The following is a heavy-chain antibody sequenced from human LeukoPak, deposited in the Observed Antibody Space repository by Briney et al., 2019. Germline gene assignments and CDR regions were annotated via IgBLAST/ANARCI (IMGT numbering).Heavy chain of an antibody. J-gene: IGHJ3*02. V-gene: IGHV4-38-2*01. Sequence: SETLSLTCDVSGYSISSGYYWGWIRQPPGKGRKWIGSIYHSGSTYYNPSLKSRVTISVDTSKNQFSLKLSSVTAADTAVYYCARNGGSAFDIWGQGTMVAVSS. D-gene: IGHD3-16*01. CDR3: ARNGGSAFDI. CDR1: GYSISSGYY. CDR2: IYHSGST.